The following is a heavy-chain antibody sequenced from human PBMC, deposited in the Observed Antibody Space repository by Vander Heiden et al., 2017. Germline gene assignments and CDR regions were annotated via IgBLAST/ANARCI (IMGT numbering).Heavy chain of an antibody. CDR3: AKTGGSTWHFDF. J-gene: IGHJ4*02. D-gene: IGHD3-16*01. Sequence: EVQLLESGGGLVQPGGSLRLSCAVSGFTFSNYAMSWVRQTPAKGLEWVSTITGSGGSTSYAASVKGRFTILRDNSKDTLFLQMNSLTADDTAIYYCAKTGGSTWHFDFWGQGTLVTVSS. V-gene: IGHV3-23*01. CDR2: ITGSGGST. CDR1: GFTFSNYA.